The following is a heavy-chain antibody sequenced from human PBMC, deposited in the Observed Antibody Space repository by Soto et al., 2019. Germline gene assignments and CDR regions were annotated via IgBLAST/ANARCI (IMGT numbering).Heavy chain of an antibody. Sequence: SETLSLTCTVSGGSISSYYWSWIRQPAGKGLEWIGRIYTSGSTNYNPSLKSRVTMSVDTSKNQFSLKLSSVTAADTAVYYCAREGHITIFGVVEHYGMDVWGQGTTVTVS. CDR2: IYTSGST. CDR3: AREGHITIFGVVEHYGMDV. V-gene: IGHV4-4*07. J-gene: IGHJ6*02. D-gene: IGHD3-3*01. CDR1: GGSISSYY.